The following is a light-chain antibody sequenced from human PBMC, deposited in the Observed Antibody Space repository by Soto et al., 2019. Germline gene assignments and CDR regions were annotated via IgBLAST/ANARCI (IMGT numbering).Light chain of an antibody. CDR2: DVS. Sequence: QSELTQPASVSGSPGQSIAISCTGSSSDVGGYNYVSWYQQHPGKAPKLMIYDVSNRPSGVSDRFSGSKSGNTASLTVSVLQSEDEADYYWSSYTISASYVFGTGTKVTVL. CDR1: SSDVGGYNY. V-gene: IGLV2-14*03. J-gene: IGLJ1*01. CDR3: SSYTISASYV.